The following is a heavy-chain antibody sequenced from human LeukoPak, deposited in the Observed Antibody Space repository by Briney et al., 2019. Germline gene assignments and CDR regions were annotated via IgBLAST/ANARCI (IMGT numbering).Heavy chain of an antibody. CDR2: ISGNNGNT. D-gene: IGHD3-22*01. J-gene: IGHJ4*02. V-gene: IGHV1-18*01. Sequence: ASVKVSCKASGYTFISDGIDWVRQAPGQGLEWMGWISGNNGNTKYAQKLQGRVTTTTDTSTSTVHMELRSLTSDDTAVYYCAKDGDSSGYYDYWGQGTLVTVSS. CDR1: GYTFISDG. CDR3: AKDGDSSGYYDY.